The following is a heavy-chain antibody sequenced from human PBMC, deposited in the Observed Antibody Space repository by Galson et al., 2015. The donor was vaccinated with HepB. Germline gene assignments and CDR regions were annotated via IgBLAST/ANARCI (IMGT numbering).Heavy chain of an antibody. Sequence: SVKVSCKASGYTFSNYDISWVRQAPGQGLEWMGWISASNGRTEYAQKVQGRVTMTTDTSTSAAYLELRSLRSDDTAVYYCARNPSDQWSHSTLAHYCDFWGRGTLVTVSS. D-gene: IGHD1-26*01. CDR1: GYTFSNYD. CDR2: ISASNGRT. CDR3: ARNPSDQWSHSTLAHYCDF. V-gene: IGHV1-18*04. J-gene: IGHJ4*02.